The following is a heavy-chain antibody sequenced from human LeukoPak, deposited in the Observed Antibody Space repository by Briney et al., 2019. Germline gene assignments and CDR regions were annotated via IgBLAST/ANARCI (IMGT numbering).Heavy chain of an antibody. CDR2: IIPILGIA. CDR3: ARGVYYYDSSGYTGGWFDP. D-gene: IGHD3-22*01. CDR1: GGTYSSYA. Sequence: GSSVNLSCKASGGTYSSYAISWVRQAPGHGLEWMGRIIPILGIANYAQKFQGRVTITADKSTSTAYMELSSLRSEDTAVYYCARGVYYYDSSGYTGGWFDPWGQGTLVTVSS. V-gene: IGHV1-69*04. J-gene: IGHJ5*02.